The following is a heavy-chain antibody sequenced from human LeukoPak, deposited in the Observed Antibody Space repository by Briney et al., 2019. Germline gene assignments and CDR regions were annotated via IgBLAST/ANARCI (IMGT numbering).Heavy chain of an antibody. CDR1: GFIFSTYA. CDR3: ASAPGYSSGWYPRGDFDY. CDR2: ISYDGSNK. V-gene: IGHV3-30*04. D-gene: IGHD6-19*01. Sequence: GGSLRLSCVASGFIFSTYAMHWVRQAPGKGLDWVAVISYDGSNKEYADSVKGRFTISRDNSRNTLYLQMNSLRAEDTAVYYCASAPGYSSGWYPRGDFDYWGQGTLVTVSS. J-gene: IGHJ4*02.